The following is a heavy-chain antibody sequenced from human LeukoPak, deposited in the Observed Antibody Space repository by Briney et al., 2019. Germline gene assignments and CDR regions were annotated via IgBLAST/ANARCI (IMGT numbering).Heavy chain of an antibody. Sequence: PGGSLRLSCAASGFTFSSYGMHWVRQAPGKGLEWVAFIRYDGSNKYYADSVKGRFTISRDNSKNTLYLQMNSLRAEDTAVYYCARDRLFRFGELLYYYGMDVWGQGTTVTVSS. D-gene: IGHD3-10*01. CDR1: GFTFSSYG. CDR3: ARDRLFRFGELLYYYGMDV. J-gene: IGHJ6*02. CDR2: IRYDGSNK. V-gene: IGHV3-30*02.